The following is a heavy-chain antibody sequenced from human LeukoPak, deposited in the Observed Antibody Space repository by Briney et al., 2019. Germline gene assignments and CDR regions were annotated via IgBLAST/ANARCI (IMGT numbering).Heavy chain of an antibody. J-gene: IGHJ4*02. CDR1: GFTFSSYW. CDR3: VYYGER. Sequence: GGSLRLSCAASGFTFSSYWMHWVRQAPGKGLVWVSRISGDGSTTSYADSVKGRFTISRDNAKNTLYLQMNSLRVEDTAVYYCVYYGERWGQGRLVTVSS. V-gene: IGHV3-74*01. CDR2: ISGDGSTT. D-gene: IGHD4-17*01.